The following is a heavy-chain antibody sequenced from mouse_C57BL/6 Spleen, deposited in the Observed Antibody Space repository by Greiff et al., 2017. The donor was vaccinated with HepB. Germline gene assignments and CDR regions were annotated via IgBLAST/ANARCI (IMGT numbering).Heavy chain of an antibody. V-gene: IGHV5-12*01. D-gene: IGHD1-1*01. CDR1: GFTFSDYY. CDR3: ARNGITTVVGGYFDV. CDR2: ISNGGGST. Sequence: EVQVVESGGGLVQPGGSLKLSCAASGFTFSDYYMYWVRQTPEKRLEWVAYISNGGGSTYYPDTVKGRFTISRDNAKNTLYLQMSRLKSEDTAMYYCARNGITTVVGGYFDVWGTGTTVTVSS. J-gene: IGHJ1*03.